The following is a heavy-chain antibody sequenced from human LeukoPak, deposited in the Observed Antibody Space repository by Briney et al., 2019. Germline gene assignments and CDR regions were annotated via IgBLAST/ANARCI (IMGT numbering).Heavy chain of an antibody. CDR2: IYSGGST. CDR3: AGRGRRGRYCSGGSCYPDY. J-gene: IGHJ4*02. Sequence: GGSLRLSCAASGFTVSSNYMSWVRQAPGKGLEWVSVIYSGGSTYYADSVKGRFTISRDNSKNTPYLQMNSLRAEDTAVYYCAGRGRRGRYCSGGSCYPDYWGQGTLVTVSS. D-gene: IGHD2-15*01. V-gene: IGHV3-66*04. CDR1: GFTVSSNY.